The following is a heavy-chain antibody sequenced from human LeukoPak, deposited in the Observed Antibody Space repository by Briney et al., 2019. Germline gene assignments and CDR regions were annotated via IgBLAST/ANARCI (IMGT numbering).Heavy chain of an antibody. V-gene: IGHV4-39*01. CDR2: ISSGGST. CDR1: GGSISSSGYY. CDR3: ARRSYDGSGYYYVDY. D-gene: IGHD3-22*01. Sequence: SETLSLTCTVSGGSISSSGYYWGWIRQPPGEGLEWIGSISSGGSTHYIPSLKSRVTISVDTSKNQFSLKLSSVTAADTAVYYCARRSYDGSGYYYVDYWGREPWSPSPQ. J-gene: IGHJ4*02.